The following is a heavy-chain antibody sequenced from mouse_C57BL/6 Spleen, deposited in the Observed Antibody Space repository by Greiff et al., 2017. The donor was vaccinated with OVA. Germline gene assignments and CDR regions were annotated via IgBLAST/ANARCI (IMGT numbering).Heavy chain of an antibody. CDR2: IYPSDSET. CDR3: ATEYYYGSGY. J-gene: IGHJ2*01. CDR1: GYTFTSYW. D-gene: IGHD1-1*01. Sequence: QVQLQQPGAELVRPASSVKLSCKASGYTFTSYWMDWVKQRPGQGLEWIGNIYPSDSETHYNQKFKDKATLTVDKSSSTAYMHFSSLTSEDSAVYYCATEYYYGSGYWGQGTTLTVSS. V-gene: IGHV1-61*01.